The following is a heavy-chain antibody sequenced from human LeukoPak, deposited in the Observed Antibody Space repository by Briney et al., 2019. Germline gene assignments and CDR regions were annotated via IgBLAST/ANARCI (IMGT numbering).Heavy chain of an antibody. D-gene: IGHD6-13*01. CDR3: AKEGTSSWSYYFDY. CDR1: GFTFSSYG. J-gene: IGHJ4*02. V-gene: IGHV3-30*02. CDR2: IRYDGSNK. Sequence: GGSLRLSCAASGFTFSSYGMHWVRQAPGKGLEWVAFIRYDGSNKYYADSVKGRFTISRDNSKNTLYLQMNNLRAEDTAVYYCAKEGTSSWSYYFDYWGQGTLVTVSS.